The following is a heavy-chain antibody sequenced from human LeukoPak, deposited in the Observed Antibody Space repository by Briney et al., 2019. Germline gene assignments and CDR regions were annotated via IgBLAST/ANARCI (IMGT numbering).Heavy chain of an antibody. CDR2: IIPIFGTA. J-gene: IGHJ4*02. V-gene: IGHV1-69*01. D-gene: IGHD3-16*02. CDR3: ARSPILRLGELSSFDY. Sequence: SVKVSCKASGGTFSSYAISWVRQAPGQGLEWMGGIIPIFGTANYAQKFQGRVTITADESTSTAYMELSSLRSEDTAVYYCARSPILRLGELSSFDYWGQGTLVTVSS. CDR1: GGTFSSYA.